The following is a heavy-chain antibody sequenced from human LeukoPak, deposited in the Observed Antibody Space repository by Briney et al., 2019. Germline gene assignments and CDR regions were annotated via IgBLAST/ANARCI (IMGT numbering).Heavy chain of an antibody. Sequence: SETLSLTCTVSGGSISSYYWSWIRQPPGKGLEWIGYIYYSGSTNYNPSLNSRVTISVDTSKNQFSLKLSSVTAADTAVYYCAGHGYDILTGYYTAAFDYWGQGTLVTVSS. J-gene: IGHJ4*02. D-gene: IGHD3-9*01. CDR2: IYYSGST. CDR1: GGSISSYY. CDR3: AGHGYDILTGYYTAAFDY. V-gene: IGHV4-59*08.